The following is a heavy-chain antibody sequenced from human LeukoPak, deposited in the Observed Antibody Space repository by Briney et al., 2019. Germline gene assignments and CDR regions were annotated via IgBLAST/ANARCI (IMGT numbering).Heavy chain of an antibody. Sequence: GGSLRLSCAGSGFTFNSYWMSWVRQAPGKGLEWVANIKQDGTEKYYVDSVKGRFTISRDNAKNSLFLRMNSLRAEDTAVYYCAELGITMIGGVWGKGTTVTISS. CDR1: GFTFNSYW. CDR3: AELGITMIGGV. D-gene: IGHD3-10*02. V-gene: IGHV3-7*01. CDR2: IKQDGTEK. J-gene: IGHJ6*04.